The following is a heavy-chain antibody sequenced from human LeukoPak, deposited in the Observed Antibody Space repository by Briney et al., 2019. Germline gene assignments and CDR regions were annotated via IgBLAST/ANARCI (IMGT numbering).Heavy chain of an antibody. CDR3: ARVGPPDFGVVRLNWFDP. D-gene: IGHD3-3*01. CDR1: GGTFSSYA. J-gene: IGHJ5*02. V-gene: IGHV1-69*05. Sequence: GASVKVSCKASGGTFSSYAISWVRQAPGQGLEWMGGIIPIFGTANYAQKFQGRVTITTDESTSTAYMELSSLRSEDTAVYYCARVGPPDFGVVRLNWFDPWGQGTLVTVSS. CDR2: IIPIFGTA.